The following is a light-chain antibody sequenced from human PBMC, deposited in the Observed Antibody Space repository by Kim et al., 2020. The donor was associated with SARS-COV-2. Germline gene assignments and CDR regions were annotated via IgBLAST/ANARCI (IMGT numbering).Light chain of an antibody. V-gene: IGKV3D-15*01. J-gene: IGKJ1*01. CDR2: GAS. CDR3: QQYHNWPPT. Sequence: EIVVTQSPVTLSVSPGERAALSCRASHGISSNLAWYQRKPGQAPRLLISGASTRATGTPARFSGGGSGTEFTLTISSLQSEDFAVYYCQQYHNWPPTFGQGTKVDIK. CDR1: HGISSN.